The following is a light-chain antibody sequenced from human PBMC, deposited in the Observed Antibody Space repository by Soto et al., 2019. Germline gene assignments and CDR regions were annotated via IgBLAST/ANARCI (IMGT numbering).Light chain of an antibody. CDR1: QSVSNN. J-gene: IGKJ5*01. Sequence: EIVMTQSPATLSVSPGERATLSCRASQSVSNNLAWYQQSPGQAPSLLIYGASTRATGIPARFSGSGSGTEFTLTISSLQSEDFAVYYCQQYSKWPPVTFGQGTRLEIK. CDR2: GAS. CDR3: QQYSKWPPVT. V-gene: IGKV3-15*01.